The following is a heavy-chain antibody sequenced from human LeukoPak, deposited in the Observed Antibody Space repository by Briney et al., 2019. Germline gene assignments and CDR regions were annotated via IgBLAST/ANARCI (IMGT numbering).Heavy chain of an antibody. CDR2: IYYSGST. V-gene: IGHV4-59*01. CDR1: GGSISSYY. J-gene: IGHJ6*03. CDR3: ARGLSGWYYYYYYMDV. Sequence: PSETLSLTCTVSGGSISSYYWSWIRQPPGKGLEWIGYIYYSGSTNYNPSLKSRVTISVDTSKNQFSLKLSSVTAADTAVYYCARGLSGWYYYYYYMDVWGKGTTVTVSS. D-gene: IGHD6-19*01.